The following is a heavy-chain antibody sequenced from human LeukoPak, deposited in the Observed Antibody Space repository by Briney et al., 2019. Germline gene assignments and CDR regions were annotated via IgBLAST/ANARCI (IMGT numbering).Heavy chain of an antibody. CDR2: INHSGST. V-gene: IGHV4-34*01. J-gene: IGHJ5*02. CDR3: ARTQGIAAA. D-gene: IGHD6-13*01. CDR1: GGSFSGYY. Sequence: PSETLSLTCAVYGGSFSGYYWSWIRQPPGKGLEWIGEINHSGSTNYNPSLKSRVTISVDTSKNQFSLKLSSVTAADTAVYYCARTQGIAAAWGQGTLVTVSS.